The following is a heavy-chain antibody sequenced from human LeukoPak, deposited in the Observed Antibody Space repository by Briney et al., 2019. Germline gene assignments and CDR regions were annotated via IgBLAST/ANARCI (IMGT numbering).Heavy chain of an antibody. V-gene: IGHV4-39*07. CDR2: IYYSGST. CDR1: GGSISSSSYY. J-gene: IGHJ4*02. CDR3: ARDGDYYDSSGLLFDY. D-gene: IGHD3-22*01. Sequence: SETLSLTCTVSGGSISSSSYYWGWIRQPPGKGLEWIGSIYYSGSTYYNPSLKSRVTISADTSKNQFSLKLSSVTAADTAVYYCARDGDYYDSSGLLFDYWGQGTLVTVSS.